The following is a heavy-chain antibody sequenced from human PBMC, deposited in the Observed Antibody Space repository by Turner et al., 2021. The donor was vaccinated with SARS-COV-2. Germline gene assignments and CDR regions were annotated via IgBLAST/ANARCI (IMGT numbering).Heavy chain of an antibody. CDR1: GFTFSSYG. D-gene: IGHD5-12*01. Sequence: AQLVESGGGLVKPGGSLRLSCAASGFTFSSYGMHWVRQAPGKGLEWVAVISYDGSNKYYADSVKGRFTISRDNSKNTLYLQMNSLRAEDTAVYYCAKVSPNRGLRPYYYYYGMDVWGQGTTVTVSS. CDR3: AKVSPNRGLRPYYYYYGMDV. J-gene: IGHJ6*02. CDR2: ISYDGSNK. V-gene: IGHV3-30*18.